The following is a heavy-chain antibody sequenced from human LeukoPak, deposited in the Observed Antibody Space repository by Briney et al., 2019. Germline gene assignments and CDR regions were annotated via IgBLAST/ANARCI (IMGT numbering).Heavy chain of an antibody. Sequence: SETLSLTCTVSGGSINSNSYYWGWIRQPPGKGLEWIGTIYYSGSTNYNPSLKSRVTMSVDTSKNQFSLKLSSVTAADTAVYYCARVRSSSRTIYYYYYMDVWGKGTTVTVSS. CDR3: ARVRSSSRTIYYYYYMDV. V-gene: IGHV4-39*07. CDR2: IYYSGST. J-gene: IGHJ6*03. CDR1: GGSINSNSYY. D-gene: IGHD6-13*01.